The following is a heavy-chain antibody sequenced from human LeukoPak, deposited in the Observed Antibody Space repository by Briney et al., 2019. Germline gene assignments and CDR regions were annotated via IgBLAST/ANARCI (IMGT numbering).Heavy chain of an antibody. CDR1: GGTFSSYA. V-gene: IGHV1-24*01. Sequence: ASVKVSCKASGGTFSSYAISWVRQAPGKGLEWMGGFDPEDGETIYAQKFQGRVTMTEDTSTDTAYMELSSLRSEDTAVYYCATVKYQHYYYYMDVWGKGTTVTVSS. J-gene: IGHJ6*03. D-gene: IGHD2-2*01. CDR2: FDPEDGET. CDR3: ATVKYQHYYYYMDV.